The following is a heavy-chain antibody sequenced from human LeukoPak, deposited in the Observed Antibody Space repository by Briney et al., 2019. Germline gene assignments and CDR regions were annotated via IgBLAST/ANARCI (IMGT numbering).Heavy chain of an antibody. D-gene: IGHD5-18*01. CDR3: AKGFRGYSYGIFFDY. Sequence: KSGGSLRLSCTASGFTFRSYAMSWVRQAPGKGLEWVSAISGSGGSTYYADSVKGRFTISRDNSKNTLYLQMNSLRAEDTAVYYCAKGFRGYSYGIFFDYWGQGTLVTVSS. J-gene: IGHJ4*02. CDR2: ISGSGGST. V-gene: IGHV3-23*01. CDR1: GFTFRSYA.